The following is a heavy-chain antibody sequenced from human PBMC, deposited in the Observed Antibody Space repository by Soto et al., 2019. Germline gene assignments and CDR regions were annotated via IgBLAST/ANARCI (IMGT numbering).Heavy chain of an antibody. D-gene: IGHD3-10*01. CDR2: IQYSGYS. CDR3: ARHGFGSLHGRVDV. V-gene: IGHV4-59*08. CDR1: GGSITNYY. Sequence: QVQLQESGPGLVKPSETLSLTCTVSGGSITNYYCSWFRQPPGKGLEWIGYIQYSGYSAYNLSLKRRVPMSMDTSKTQFSLMLESVPATDTAVYYCARHGFGSLHGRVDVWGQGTTVIVSS. J-gene: IGHJ6*02.